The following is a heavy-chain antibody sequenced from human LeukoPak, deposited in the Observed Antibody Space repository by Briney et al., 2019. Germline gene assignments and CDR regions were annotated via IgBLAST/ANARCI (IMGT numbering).Heavy chain of an antibody. CDR1: GGSISSYY. CDR3: ARGGWFGEFYYFGY. V-gene: IGHV4-59*08. CDR2: IYYSGST. Sequence: TSKTLSLTCTVSGGSISSYYWSWIRQPPGKGLEWIGYIYYSGSTNYNPSLKSRVTISVDTSKNQFSLKLSSVTAADTAVYYCARGGWFGEFYYFGYWGQGTLVTVSS. J-gene: IGHJ4*02. D-gene: IGHD3-10*01.